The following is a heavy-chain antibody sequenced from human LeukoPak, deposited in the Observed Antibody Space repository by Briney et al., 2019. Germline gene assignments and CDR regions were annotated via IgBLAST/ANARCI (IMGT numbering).Heavy chain of an antibody. J-gene: IGHJ4*02. CDR3: ARQWLVSPLFDY. CDR1: GGSISSGGYS. Sequence: SQTLSLTCAVSGGSISSGGYSWNWIPQPPGKGLEWIGYIYHSGSTYYNPSLKSRVTISVDTSKNQLSLKLSSMTAADTAAYYCARQWLVSPLFDYWGQGTLVTVSS. V-gene: IGHV4-30-2*01. D-gene: IGHD6-19*01. CDR2: IYHSGST.